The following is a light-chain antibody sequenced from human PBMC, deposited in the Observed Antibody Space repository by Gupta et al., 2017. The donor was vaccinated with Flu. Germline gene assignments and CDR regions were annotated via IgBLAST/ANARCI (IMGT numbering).Light chain of an antibody. V-gene: IGKV1-12*01. J-gene: IGKJ1*01. CDR3: QQASSFPRT. CDR1: QDVGNW. CDR2: GAS. Sequence: PSSVSASVGDRVTIACRASQDVGNWLAWYQQKPGEVPKLLIYGASSLQRGVPSRFSGSGSGTDFTLTIRSLQSEDFATYYCQQASSFPRTFGQGTKVEI.